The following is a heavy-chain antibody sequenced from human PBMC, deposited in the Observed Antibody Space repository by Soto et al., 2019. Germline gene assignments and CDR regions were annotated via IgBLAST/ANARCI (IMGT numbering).Heavy chain of an antibody. CDR2: INAGNGNT. V-gene: IGHV1-3*01. J-gene: IGHJ1*01. CDR1: GYTFTSYA. CDR3: ARVKAVAGTHFQH. Sequence: QVQLVQSGAEVKKPGASVKVSCKASGYTFTSYAMHWVRQAPGQRLERMGWINAGNGNTKYSQKFQGRVTITRDTSASTAYMELSSLRSEDTAVYYCARVKAVAGTHFQHWGQGTLVTVSS. D-gene: IGHD6-19*01.